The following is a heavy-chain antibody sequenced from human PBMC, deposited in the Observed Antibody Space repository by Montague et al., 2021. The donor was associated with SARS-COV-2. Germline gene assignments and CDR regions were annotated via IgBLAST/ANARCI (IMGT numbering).Heavy chain of an antibody. CDR1: GFTFSTYS. D-gene: IGHD4-23*01. Sequence: SLGLSCAASGFTFSTYSMNWVRQAPGKGLEWVSSISSSRTFIYYADSVKGRFTISRDNAKNSLYLQMNSLRAEDSAVYYCARDVPPGTVVTRGRYFYYYGIDDWGQGTTVTVSS. J-gene: IGHJ6*02. CDR2: ISSSRTFI. CDR3: ARDVPPGTVVTRGRYFYYYGIDD. V-gene: IGHV3-21*01.